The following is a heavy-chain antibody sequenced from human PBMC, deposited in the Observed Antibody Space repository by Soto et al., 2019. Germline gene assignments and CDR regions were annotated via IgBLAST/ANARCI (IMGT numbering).Heavy chain of an antibody. J-gene: IGHJ4*02. CDR1: GGSFSGYY. CDR2: INHSGST. Sequence: SETLSLTCAVYGGSFSGYYWSWIRQSPGKGLEWIGDINHSGSTIYNPSLGTGVTISLDTSKNQFSLKVSSVTAADTAVYYCARGLTTVLTQRYFDYWGQGTPVTVS. D-gene: IGHD4-17*01. V-gene: IGHV4-34*01. CDR3: ARGLTTVLTQRYFDY.